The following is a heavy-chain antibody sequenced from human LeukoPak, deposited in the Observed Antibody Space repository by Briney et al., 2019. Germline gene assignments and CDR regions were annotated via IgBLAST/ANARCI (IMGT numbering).Heavy chain of an antibody. D-gene: IGHD3-10*01. CDR1: GLMFGDYG. J-gene: IGHJ3*02. CDR2: ITWNSGSI. V-gene: IGHV3-9*03. Sequence: GGSLRLSSVASGLMFGDYGVHWIRQAPGKGLEWVSGITWNSGSIGYADSVKGRFTISRDNAKNSLYLQMNSLGVEDMALYYCAKVAQKWHYGGAFDIWGQGTMVTVSS. CDR3: AKVAQKWHYGGAFDI.